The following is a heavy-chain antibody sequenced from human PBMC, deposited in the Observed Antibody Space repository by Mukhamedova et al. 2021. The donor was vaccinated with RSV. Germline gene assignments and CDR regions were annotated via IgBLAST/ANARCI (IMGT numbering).Heavy chain of an antibody. CDR2: NHSGST. J-gene: IGHJ1*01. CDR3: APAPAMVRCAIHTD. D-gene: IGHD3-10*01. V-gene: IGHV4-34*01. Sequence: NHSGSTNYNPSLKSRATISLDTSKNQFSLKLSSVTAADPAVYYCAPAPAMVRCAIHTDCGQSTQVTVSS.